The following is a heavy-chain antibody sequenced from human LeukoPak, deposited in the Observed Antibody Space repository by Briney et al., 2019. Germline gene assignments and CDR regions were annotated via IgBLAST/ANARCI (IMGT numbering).Heavy chain of an antibody. CDR3: ATSKGVFDY. D-gene: IGHD2-8*01. J-gene: IGHJ4*02. V-gene: IGHV3-48*03. Sequence: GGSLRLSCAASGLIFSSYEMNWVRQAPGKGLEWVSHISSSGSTIYYADSVKGRFTISRDNSKNSLYLQMNCLRAEDTAVYYCATSKGVFDYWGQGTLVTVSS. CDR1: GLIFSSYE. CDR2: ISSSGSTI.